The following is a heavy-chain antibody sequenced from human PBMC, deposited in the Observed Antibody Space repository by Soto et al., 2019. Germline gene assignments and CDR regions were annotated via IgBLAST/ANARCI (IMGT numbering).Heavy chain of an antibody. D-gene: IGHD3-16*01. CDR1: GGSIGSGDYY. V-gene: IGHV4-30-4*01. CDR2: IYFSGST. Sequence: QVQLQESGPGLVKPSQTLSLTCTVSGGSIGSGDYYWSWIRQPPGKGLEWIGYIYFSGSTYYNPSLTSRVTISVDTSKNQFSLKLRSVTAADTAVYYCARVLLEGGLDYWGQGTLLTVSS. J-gene: IGHJ4*02. CDR3: ARVLLEGGLDY.